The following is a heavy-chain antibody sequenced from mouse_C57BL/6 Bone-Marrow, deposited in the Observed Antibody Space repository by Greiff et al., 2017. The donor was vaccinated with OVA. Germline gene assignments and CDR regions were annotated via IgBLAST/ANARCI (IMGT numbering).Heavy chain of an antibody. V-gene: IGHV1-7*01. CDR1: GYTFTSYW. CDR2: INPSSGYT. D-gene: IGHD1-1*01. Sequence: QVQLKQSGAELAKPGASVKLSCKASGYTFTSYWMHWVKQRPGQGLEWIGYINPSSGYTKYNQKFKDQATLTADKSSSTAYMQLSSLTYEDSAVYYCARVYYGSSYGYFDYWGQGTTLTVSS. J-gene: IGHJ2*01. CDR3: ARVYYGSSYGYFDY.